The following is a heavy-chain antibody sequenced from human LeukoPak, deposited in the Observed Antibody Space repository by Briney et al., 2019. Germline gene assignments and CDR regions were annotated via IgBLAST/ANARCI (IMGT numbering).Heavy chain of an antibody. CDR2: ITDSGDTT. J-gene: IGHJ4*02. CDR3: AKDGALSTSWYFYCDY. D-gene: IGHD2-2*01. V-gene: IGHV3-23*01. CDR1: GFTFSSFA. Sequence: GGSPRLSCAASGFTFSSFAMSWVRQAPGKGLEWVSTITDSGDTTKSADSVKGRFTISRDNSKNTLYLQMNSLRAEDTAVYYCAKDGALSTSWYFYCDYWGQGTLVTVSS.